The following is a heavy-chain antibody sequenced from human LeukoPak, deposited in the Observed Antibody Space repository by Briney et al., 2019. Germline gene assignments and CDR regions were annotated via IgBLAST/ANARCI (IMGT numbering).Heavy chain of an antibody. CDR3: ARGASYYYDSSGYYYSHFDY. V-gene: IGHV3-30-3*01. CDR2: ISYDGSNK. J-gene: IGHJ4*02. D-gene: IGHD3-22*01. Sequence: GGSLRLSCAASGFTFSSYAMHWVRQAPGKGLEWVAVISYDGSNKYYADSVKGRFTISRDNSKNTLYLQMNSLRAEDTAVYYCARGASYYYDSSGYYYSHFDYWGQGTLVTVSS. CDR1: GFTFSSYA.